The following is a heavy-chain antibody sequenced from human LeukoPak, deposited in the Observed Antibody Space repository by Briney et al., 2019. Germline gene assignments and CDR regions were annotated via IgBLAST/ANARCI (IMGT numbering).Heavy chain of an antibody. CDR3: AKDNYYDSSGYYGDAFDI. D-gene: IGHD3-22*01. CDR2: ISGSGGST. V-gene: IGHV3-23*01. J-gene: IGHJ3*02. CDR1: GFTFSSYA. Sequence: GGSLRLSCAASGFTFSSYAMSWVRQAPGKGQEWVSAISGSGGSTYYADSVKGRFTISRDNSKNTLYLQMNSLRAEDTAVYYCAKDNYYDSSGYYGDAFDIWGQGTMVTVSS.